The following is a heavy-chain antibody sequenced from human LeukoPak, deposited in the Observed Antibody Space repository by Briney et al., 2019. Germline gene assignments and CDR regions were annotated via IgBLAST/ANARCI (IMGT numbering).Heavy chain of an antibody. D-gene: IGHD3/OR15-3a*01. CDR1: GYTFTSYG. CDR2: ISAYNGNT. Sequence: ASVKVSCKASGYTFTSYGISWVRQAPGQGLEWMGWISAYNGNTNYAQKFQGRVTITRNTSISTAYMELSSLRSEDTAVYYCASGLDTPLAFDIWGQGTMVTVSS. J-gene: IGHJ3*02. CDR3: ASGLDTPLAFDI. V-gene: IGHV1-18*01.